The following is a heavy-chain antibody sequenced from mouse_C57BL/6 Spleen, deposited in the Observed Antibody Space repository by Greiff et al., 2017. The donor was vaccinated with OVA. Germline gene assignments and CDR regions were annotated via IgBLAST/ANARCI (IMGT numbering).Heavy chain of an antibody. CDR3: ARGHGSSYGYYFEY. J-gene: IGHJ2*01. D-gene: IGHD1-1*01. CDR2: INPSTGGT. V-gene: IGHV1-42*01. CDR1: GYSFTGYY. Sequence: VQLQQSGPELVKPGASVKISCKASGYSFTGYYMNWVKQSPEKSLEWIGEINPSTGGTTYNQKFKAKATLTVDKSSSTAYMQLKSLTSEDSAVYYCARGHGSSYGYYFEYWGQGTTLTVSS.